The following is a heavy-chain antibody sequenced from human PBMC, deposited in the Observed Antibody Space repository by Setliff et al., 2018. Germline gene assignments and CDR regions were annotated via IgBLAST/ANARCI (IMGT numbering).Heavy chain of an antibody. J-gene: IGHJ4*02. Sequence: SVKVSCKASGGTFNTYGLSWVRQAPGQGLEWMGGIIPIIGEPNYAQKFQGRVTITADESTSTAYVELRSLKSEDTAVYYCAREALQRAGLYFFDIWGQGMLVTVSS. D-gene: IGHD3-10*01. CDR1: GGTFNTYG. V-gene: IGHV1-69*13. CDR2: IIPIIGEP. CDR3: AREALQRAGLYFFDI.